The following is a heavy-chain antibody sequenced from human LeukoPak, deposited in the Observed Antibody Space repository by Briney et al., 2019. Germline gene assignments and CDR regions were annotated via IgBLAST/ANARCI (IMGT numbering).Heavy chain of an antibody. Sequence: SETLSLTCAVYGGSFSGYYWSWIRPPPAKGRDWIGEINHSGRTNYNPSLNSRVTISVDTSKNQFSLKLSSVSAADTAVYYCARGRGIYSYGLKDSFDIWGQGTMVTVSS. V-gene: IGHV4-34*01. CDR2: INHSGRT. CDR3: ARGRGIYSYGLKDSFDI. J-gene: IGHJ3*02. D-gene: IGHD5-18*01. CDR1: GGSFSGYY.